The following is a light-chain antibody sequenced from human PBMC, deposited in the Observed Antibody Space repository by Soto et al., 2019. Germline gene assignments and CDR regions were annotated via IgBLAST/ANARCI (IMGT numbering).Light chain of an antibody. CDR3: SSYTSSSTLG. J-gene: IGLJ1*01. CDR2: DVS. CDR1: SSDVGGYNY. Sequence: QSALTQPASVSGSPGQSITISCTGTSSDVGGYNYVSWYQQHPGKAPKLMIYDVSNRPSGVPNRFSGSKSGNTASLTISGLQAEDEADYYCSSYTSSSTLGFGTGTKLTVL. V-gene: IGLV2-14*01.